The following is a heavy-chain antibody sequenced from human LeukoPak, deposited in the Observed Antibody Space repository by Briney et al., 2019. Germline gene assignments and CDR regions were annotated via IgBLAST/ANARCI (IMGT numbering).Heavy chain of an antibody. CDR1: GFTFSSYW. D-gene: IGHD3-22*01. CDR3: ARDLPKIKYYYDSSGYYG. J-gene: IGHJ4*02. V-gene: IGHV3-7*01. CDR2: IKQDGSEK. Sequence: PGGSLRLSCAASGFTFSSYWMSWVRQAPGKGLEWVANIKQDGSEKYYVDSVKGRFTISRDNAKNSLYLQMNSLRAEDAAVYYCARDLPKIKYYYDSSGYYGWGQGTLVTVSS.